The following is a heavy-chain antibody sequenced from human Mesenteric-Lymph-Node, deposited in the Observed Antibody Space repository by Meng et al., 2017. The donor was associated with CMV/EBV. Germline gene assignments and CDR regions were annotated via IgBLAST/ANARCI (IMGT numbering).Heavy chain of an antibody. J-gene: IGHJ4*02. CDR1: GGTFSSYA. Sequence: KISCKASGGTFSSYAISWVRQAPGQGLEWMGGIIPIFGTANYAQKFQGRVTITTDESTSTAYMELSSLRSEDTAVYYCARGVLDGYNPEPHSLDYWGQGTLVTVSS. CDR3: ARGVLDGYNPEPHSLDY. D-gene: IGHD5-24*01. CDR2: IIPIFGTA. V-gene: IGHV1-69*05.